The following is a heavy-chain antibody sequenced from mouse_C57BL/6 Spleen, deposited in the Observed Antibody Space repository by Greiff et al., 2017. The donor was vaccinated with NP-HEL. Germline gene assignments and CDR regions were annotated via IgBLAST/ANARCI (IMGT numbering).Heavy chain of an antibody. D-gene: IGHD2-1*01. Sequence: EVQVVESGGGLVKPGGSLKLSCAASGFTFSSYAMSWVRQTPEKRLEWVATISDGGSYTYYPDNVKGRFTISRDNAKNNLYLQMSHLKSEDTAMYYCARGDYYGNPWFAYWGQGTLVTVSA. V-gene: IGHV5-4*01. CDR1: GFTFSSYA. CDR3: ARGDYYGNPWFAY. J-gene: IGHJ3*01. CDR2: ISDGGSYT.